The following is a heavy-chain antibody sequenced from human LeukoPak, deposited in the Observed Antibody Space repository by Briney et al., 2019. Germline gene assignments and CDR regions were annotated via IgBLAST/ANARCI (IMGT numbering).Heavy chain of an antibody. CDR3: ARVGVIAAAGTYDY. CDR1: GFTFDDYA. V-gene: IGHV3-23*01. J-gene: IGHJ4*02. Sequence: PGGSLRLSCAASGFTFDDYAMHWVRQAPGKGLEWVSAISGSGGSTYYADSVKGRFTISRDNSKNTLYLQMNSLRAEDTAVYYCARVGVIAAAGTYDYWGQGTLVTVSS. CDR2: ISGSGGST. D-gene: IGHD6-13*01.